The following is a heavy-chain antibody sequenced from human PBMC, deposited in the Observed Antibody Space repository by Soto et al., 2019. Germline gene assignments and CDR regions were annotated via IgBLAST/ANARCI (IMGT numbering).Heavy chain of an antibody. J-gene: IGHJ6*02. CDR3: ARVGGQLLVDHGMDV. D-gene: IGHD3-10*01. Sequence: QVQLVQSGAEVKKPGPSVKVSCKASGYTFTTYEINWVRQVPGQGLEWMGWMSTSSGNTGYVDQFRGRVTMTSNTSMTTAYMELSSLRSEDTAVYYCARVGGQLLVDHGMDVWGQGTTVTVSS. V-gene: IGHV1-8*01. CDR2: MSTSSGNT. CDR1: GYTFTTYE.